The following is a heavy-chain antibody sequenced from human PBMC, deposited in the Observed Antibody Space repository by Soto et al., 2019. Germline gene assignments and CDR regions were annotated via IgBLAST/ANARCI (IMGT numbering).Heavy chain of an antibody. CDR3: ARGMEEYCSGGSCYSPRWFDP. Sequence: QVQLVQSGAEVKKPESSVKVSCKASGGTFSSYAISWVRQAPGQGLEWMGGIIPIFGTANYAQKFQGRVTITADESTSTAYMELSSLRSEDTAVYYCARGMEEYCSGGSCYSPRWFDPWGQGTLVTVSS. V-gene: IGHV1-69*01. D-gene: IGHD2-15*01. CDR1: GGTFSSYA. CDR2: IIPIFGTA. J-gene: IGHJ5*02.